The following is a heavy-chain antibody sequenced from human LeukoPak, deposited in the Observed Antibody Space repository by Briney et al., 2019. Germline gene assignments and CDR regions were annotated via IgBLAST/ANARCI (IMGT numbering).Heavy chain of an antibody. CDR1: GGSISSYY. V-gene: IGHV4-59*01. CDR3: ASYSGSNDY. D-gene: IGHD6-19*01. Sequence: SETLSLTCTVSGGSISSYYWSWVRQPPGKRLEWIGHIFYSGSTNYNPSLKSRVTISVDTSKNQFSLKLSSVTAADTAVYYCASYSGSNDYWGQGTLVTVSS. J-gene: IGHJ4*02. CDR2: IFYSGST.